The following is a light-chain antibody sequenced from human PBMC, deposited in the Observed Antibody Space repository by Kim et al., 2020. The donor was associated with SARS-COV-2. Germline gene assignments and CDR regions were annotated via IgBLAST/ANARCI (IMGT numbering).Light chain of an antibody. CDR2: GAS. V-gene: IGKV3-20*01. CDR1: QSISSSY. Sequence: EIVLTQSPGTLSLSPGERATLSCWASQSISSSYLAWYQQKPGQAPRLIIYGASSRATGIPDRFSGSGSGTDFTLTISRLEPEDFAVYYCQQYGSSPLTFGGGTKVDIK. CDR3: QQYGSSPLT. J-gene: IGKJ4*01.